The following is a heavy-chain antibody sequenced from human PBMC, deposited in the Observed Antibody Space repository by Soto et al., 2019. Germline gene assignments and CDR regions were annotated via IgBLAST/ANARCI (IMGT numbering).Heavy chain of an antibody. CDR1: GGSISSGGYY. J-gene: IGHJ5*02. CDR3: ARVGGINWFDP. CDR2: IYYSGST. V-gene: IGHV4-31*03. D-gene: IGHD1-20*01. Sequence: QVQLQESGPGLVKPSQTLSLTCTVSGGSISSGGYYWSWIRQHPGKGLEWIGYIYYSGSTYYNPSLKSRLTTSVDTSEIQIYLKLSTVTAADTAVYYCARVGGINWFDPWGKGNRVTVYS.